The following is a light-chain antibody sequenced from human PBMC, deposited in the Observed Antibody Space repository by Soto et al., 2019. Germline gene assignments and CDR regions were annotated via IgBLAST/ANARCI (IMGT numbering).Light chain of an antibody. Sequence: QSALTQPASVSGSPGQSITISCSGTSSDVGGSDYVSWYQQHPGEAPKLMIHDVSYRPSGISNRFSGSKSGNTASLTISGLQAEDEADYFCSSYTSSAPGVLFGGGTKVTVL. CDR3: SSYTSSAPGVL. CDR2: DVS. J-gene: IGLJ2*01. CDR1: SSDVGGSDY. V-gene: IGLV2-14*03.